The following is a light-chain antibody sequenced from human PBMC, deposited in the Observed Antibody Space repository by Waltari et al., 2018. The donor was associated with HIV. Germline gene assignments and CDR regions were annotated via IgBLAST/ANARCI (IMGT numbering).Light chain of an antibody. CDR1: TSTIGAGSW. CDR2: DIN. J-gene: IGLJ2*01. CDR3: QSYDSSLSVI. V-gene: IGLV1-40*01. Sequence: QPELTQPPSVSGAPGQTVPISCTWSTSTIGAGSWVHWYPHLPGAAPKLLIYDINNRPSGVPDRFSGSKSGTSASLAITGLQVEDEGDYFCQSYDSSLSVIFGGGTKLTVL.